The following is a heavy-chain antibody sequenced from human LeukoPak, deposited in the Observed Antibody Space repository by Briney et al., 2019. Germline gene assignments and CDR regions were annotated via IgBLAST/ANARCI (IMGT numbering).Heavy chain of an antibody. Sequence: GGSLRLSCAVSGFSARHYWIHSVRQAPGQGRVWVSRINTYEGVTFYADSVKGRFTISSDAAKNTVYLQMSSLRVEDTAVYYCARVGGFGSGEHFSLDIWGQGTMVTVSS. CDR3: ARVGGFGSGEHFSLDI. CDR2: INTYEGVT. D-gene: IGHD3-10*01. CDR1: GFSARHYW. V-gene: IGHV3-74*01. J-gene: IGHJ3*02.